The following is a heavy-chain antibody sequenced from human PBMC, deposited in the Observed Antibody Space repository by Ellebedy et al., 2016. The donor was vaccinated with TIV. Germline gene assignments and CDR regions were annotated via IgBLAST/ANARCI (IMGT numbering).Heavy chain of an antibody. CDR2: ISGSGGRT. CDR1: GFTFSGYG. Sequence: GGSLRLXCAASGFTFSGYGMSWVRQAPGKGLEWVSGISGSGGRTYYADSVKGQFTISRDNSKNTLYLQMNSLRAEDTAVYYCAKDGAVRGVHDAFDIWGQGTIVTVSS. J-gene: IGHJ3*02. CDR3: AKDGAVRGVHDAFDI. V-gene: IGHV3-23*01. D-gene: IGHD3-10*01.